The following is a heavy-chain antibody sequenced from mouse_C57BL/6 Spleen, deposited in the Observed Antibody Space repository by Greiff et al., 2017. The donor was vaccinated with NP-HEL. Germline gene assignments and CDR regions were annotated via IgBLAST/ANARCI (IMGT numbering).Heavy chain of an antibody. CDR3: ARRDGYDQGYFDY. Sequence: EVKLMESGGDLVKPGGSLKLSCAASGFTFSSYGMSWVRQTPDKRLEWVATISSGGSYTYYPDSVKGRFTISRDNAKNTLYLQMSSLKSEDTAMYYCARRDGYDQGYFDYWGQGTTLTVSS. J-gene: IGHJ2*01. CDR2: ISSGGSYT. V-gene: IGHV5-6*01. CDR1: GFTFSSYG. D-gene: IGHD2-2*01.